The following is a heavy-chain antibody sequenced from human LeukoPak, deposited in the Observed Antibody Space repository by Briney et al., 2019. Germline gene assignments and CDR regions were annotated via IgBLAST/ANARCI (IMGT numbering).Heavy chain of an antibody. CDR2: IYSSGST. J-gene: IGHJ3*02. V-gene: IGHV4-4*07. Sequence: SETLSLTCTVSGGSISSYYWSWIRRPAGKGLQWIGRIYSSGSTNYNPSLKSRVTMSVDTSKNQFSLRLSSVTAADTAVYYCARDCPSSYVGNRANALDIWGQGTMVTVSS. D-gene: IGHD3-16*01. CDR1: GGSISSYY. CDR3: ARDCPSSYVGNRANALDI.